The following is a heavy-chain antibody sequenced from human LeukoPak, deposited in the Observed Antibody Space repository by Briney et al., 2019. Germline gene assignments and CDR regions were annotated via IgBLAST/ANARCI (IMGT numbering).Heavy chain of an antibody. J-gene: IGHJ3*02. V-gene: IGHV1-2*02. CDR2: INPNSGGT. Sequence: GASVKVSCKASGYTFTGYYMHWVRQAPGQGLEWMGWINPNSGGTNYAQKFQGRVTMTRDTPISTAYMELSRLRSDDTAVYYCARDLVRGWFGPPGAFDIWGQGTMVTVSS. CDR1: GYTFTGYY. CDR3: ARDLVRGWFGPPGAFDI. D-gene: IGHD3-10*01.